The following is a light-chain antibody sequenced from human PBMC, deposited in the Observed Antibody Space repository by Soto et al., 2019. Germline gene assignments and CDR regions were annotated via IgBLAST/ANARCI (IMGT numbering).Light chain of an antibody. J-gene: IGLJ1*01. CDR1: SSAVGGYNF. Sequence: VLTPAAPGSGAPGQSIALSRTGNSSAVGGYNFVSWYQQHPGKAPKLMIYDVSNRPSGVSNRFSVSKSGNTASLTISGLQAEDEADYYCSSYTSSSTYVFGTGTKVTVL. CDR2: DVS. CDR3: SSYTSSSTYV. V-gene: IGLV2-14*03.